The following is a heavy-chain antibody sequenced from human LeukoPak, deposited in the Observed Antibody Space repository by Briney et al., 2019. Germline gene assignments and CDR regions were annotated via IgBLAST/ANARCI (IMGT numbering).Heavy chain of an antibody. CDR1: GYSFTSYW. D-gene: IGHD6-19*01. CDR2: IYPGDSDT. J-gene: IGHJ3*02. V-gene: IGHV5-51*01. CDR3: ARPTDSGGWYAGAFDI. Sequence: GESLKISCKGSGYSFTSYWIGWVRRMPGKGLEWMGIIYPGDSDTRYSPSFQGQVTISADKSISTAYLQWSSLKASDTAMYYCARPTDSGGWYAGAFDIWGQGTMVTVSS.